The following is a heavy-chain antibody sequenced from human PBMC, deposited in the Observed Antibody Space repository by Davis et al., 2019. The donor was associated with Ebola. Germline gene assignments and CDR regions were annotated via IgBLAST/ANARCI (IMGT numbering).Heavy chain of an antibody. CDR2: IYYSGST. CDR1: GGSISSSSYY. D-gene: IGHD6-19*01. J-gene: IGHJ4*02. Sequence: MPSETLSLTCTVSGGSISSSSYYWGWIRQPPGKGLEWIGSIYYSGSTYYNPSLKSRVTISVDTSKNQFSLKLSSVTAADTAVYYCARYSGAYSSGWYGLIFDYWGQGTLVTVSS. CDR3: ARYSGAYSSGWYGLIFDY. V-gene: IGHV4-39*01.